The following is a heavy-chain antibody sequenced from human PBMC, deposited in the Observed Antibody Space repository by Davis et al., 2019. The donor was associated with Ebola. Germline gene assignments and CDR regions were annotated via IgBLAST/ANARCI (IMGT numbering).Heavy chain of an antibody. CDR1: GYTFTSYD. J-gene: IGHJ6*02. CDR2: MNPNSGNT. CDR3: ARRMRYTIFGVVIISHRDYYGMDV. D-gene: IGHD3-3*01. Sequence: ASVKVSCKASGYTFTSYDINWVRQATGQGPEWMGWMNPNSGNTGYAQKFQGRVTMTRNTSISTAYMELSSLRSEDTAVYYCARRMRYTIFGVVIISHRDYYGMDVWGQGTTVTVSS. V-gene: IGHV1-8*01.